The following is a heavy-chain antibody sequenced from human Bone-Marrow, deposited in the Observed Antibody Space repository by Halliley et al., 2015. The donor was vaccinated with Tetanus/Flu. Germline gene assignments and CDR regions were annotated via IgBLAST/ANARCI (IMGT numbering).Heavy chain of an antibody. J-gene: IGHJ3*01. Sequence: LRLSCSISGGSISGDYSWSWIRQPPGKGLEWIGYIYHTGSSYYNPSLTSRLTISIDRSRNQISLKLTSVTAADTAVYYCARGTLLDAFDVWGPGTRVTVSS. V-gene: IGHV4-30-2*01. CDR2: IYHTGSS. CDR1: GGSISGDYS. CDR3: ARGTLLDAFDV.